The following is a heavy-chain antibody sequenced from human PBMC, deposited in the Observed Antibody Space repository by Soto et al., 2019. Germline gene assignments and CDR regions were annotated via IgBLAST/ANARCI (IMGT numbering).Heavy chain of an antibody. V-gene: IGHV3-7*05. CDR2: IKQDGSEK. CDR1: GFAISNYW. D-gene: IGHD7-27*01. CDR3: ATETSTWGC. J-gene: IGHJ4*02. Sequence: EVQLVESGGGLVQPGESLRLSCVASGFAISNYWINWVRQAPGKGLEWVANIKQDGSEKNYVDSVKGRFTISRDNARNSLYLQMNSLRAEDTAAYYCATETSTWGCWGQGTLVTVSS.